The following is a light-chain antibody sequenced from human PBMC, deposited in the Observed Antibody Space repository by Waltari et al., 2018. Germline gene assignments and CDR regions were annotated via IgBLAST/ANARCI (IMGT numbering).Light chain of an antibody. V-gene: IGKV1-33*01. J-gene: IGKJ4*01. CDR1: QDVNNY. CDR3: QQYDNLPLT. CDR2: GAS. Sequence: DIQMTQSPSSLSASVGDRVTITCQAIQDVNNYLNWYQQKPGIAPKVLISGASNLQTGVPSRFSGSGSGTDFTFTISSLQPEDIATYYCQQYDNLPLTFGGGTRVEIK.